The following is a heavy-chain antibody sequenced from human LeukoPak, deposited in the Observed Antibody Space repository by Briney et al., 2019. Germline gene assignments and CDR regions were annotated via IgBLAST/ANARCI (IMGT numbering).Heavy chain of an antibody. J-gene: IGHJ4*02. D-gene: IGHD5-18*01. CDR2: ISWNSGSI. CDR1: GFAFDDYA. CDR3: AKAVGSGYSYGTFDY. Sequence: GRSLRLSCAASGFAFDDYAMHWVRQAPGKGLEWVSGISWNSGSIGYADSVKGRFTIPRDNAKNSLYLQMNSLRAEDMALYYCAKAVGSGYSYGTFDYWGQGTLVTVSS. V-gene: IGHV3-9*03.